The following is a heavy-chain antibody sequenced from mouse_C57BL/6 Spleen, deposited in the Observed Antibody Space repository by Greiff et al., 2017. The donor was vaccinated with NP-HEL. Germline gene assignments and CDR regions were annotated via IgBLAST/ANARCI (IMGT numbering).Heavy chain of an antibody. CDR3: ARGAGLGADN. J-gene: IGHJ2*01. Sequence: QVQLQQPGAELVRPGSSVKLSCKASGYTFTSYWMHWVKQRPIQGLDWIGNIDPSDSETHYNQKFKDKSTLTVDNSSSTAYMKLSSLTSEDSSVYYCARGAGLGADNWGQSATLTVAS. CDR1: GYTFTSYW. V-gene: IGHV1-52*01. CDR2: IDPSDSET. D-gene: IGHD3-3*01.